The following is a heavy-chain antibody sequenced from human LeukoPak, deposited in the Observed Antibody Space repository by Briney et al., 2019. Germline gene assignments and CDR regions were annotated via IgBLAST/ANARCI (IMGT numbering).Heavy chain of an antibody. Sequence: SETLSLTCTVSGGSISSYYWSWIRQPPGKGLEWIGYIYYSGSTNYNPSLKSRVTISVDTSKNQFSLKLSSVTAADTAVYYCARELGIVGALDAFGIWGQGTMVTVSS. CDR3: ARELGIVGALDAFGI. CDR1: GGSISSYY. D-gene: IGHD1-26*01. CDR2: IYYSGST. V-gene: IGHV4-59*01. J-gene: IGHJ3*02.